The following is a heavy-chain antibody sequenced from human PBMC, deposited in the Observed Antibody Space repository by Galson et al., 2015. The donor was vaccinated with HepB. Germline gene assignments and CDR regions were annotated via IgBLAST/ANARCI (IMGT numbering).Heavy chain of an antibody. J-gene: IGHJ6*03. Sequence: SLRLSCAASGFTVSSNHMSWVRQAPGKGLEWVSLIYSSGTSYYADSVKGRFTISRDNPKNTLYFQMNNLRAEDTAVYYCARTRNWNYYMDVWGKGTTVTVSS. V-gene: IGHV3-53*01. CDR3: ARTRNWNYYMDV. CDR2: IYSSGTS. D-gene: IGHD1-1*01. CDR1: GFTVSSNH.